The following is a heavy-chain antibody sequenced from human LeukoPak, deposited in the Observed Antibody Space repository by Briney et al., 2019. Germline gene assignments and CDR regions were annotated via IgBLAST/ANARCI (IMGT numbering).Heavy chain of an antibody. Sequence: ASETLSLTCTVSGGSISSYYWSWIRQPPGKGLEWIGYIYYSGSTNYNPSLKSRVTISVDTSKNQFSLKLSSVTAADTAVYYCARGSYYDFWSGYYTSYYFDYWGQGTLVTVSS. D-gene: IGHD3-3*01. CDR1: GGSISSYY. J-gene: IGHJ4*02. V-gene: IGHV4-59*01. CDR2: IYYSGST. CDR3: ARGSYYDFWSGYYTSYYFDY.